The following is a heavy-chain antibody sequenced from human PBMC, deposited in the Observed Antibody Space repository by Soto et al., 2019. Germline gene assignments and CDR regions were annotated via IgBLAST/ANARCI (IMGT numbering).Heavy chain of an antibody. J-gene: IGHJ5*02. V-gene: IGHV4-34*01. Sequence: SETLSLTCAVYGGSFSGYYWSWIRQPPGKGLEWIGEINHSGSTNYNPSLKSRVTISVDTSKNQFSLKLSSVTAADTAVYYCARRNYYGSGSYYRTNWFDPWGQGTLVTVSS. CDR3: ARRNYYGSGSYYRTNWFDP. CDR1: GGSFSGYY. D-gene: IGHD3-10*01. CDR2: INHSGST.